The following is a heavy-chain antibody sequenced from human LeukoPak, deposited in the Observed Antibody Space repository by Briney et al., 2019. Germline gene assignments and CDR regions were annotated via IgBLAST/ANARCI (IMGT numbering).Heavy chain of an antibody. J-gene: IGHJ4*02. Sequence: GGSLRLSCAASGFTFSSYSMNWVRQAPGKGLEWVSSISSGSSYISYADSVKGRFTISRDNAKNSLYLQMNSLRAEDTALYYCARAGLYNWNYEGTAYFDYWGQGTLVTVSS. V-gene: IGHV3-21*04. CDR3: ARAGLYNWNYEGTAYFDY. D-gene: IGHD1-7*01. CDR2: ISSGSSYI. CDR1: GFTFSSYS.